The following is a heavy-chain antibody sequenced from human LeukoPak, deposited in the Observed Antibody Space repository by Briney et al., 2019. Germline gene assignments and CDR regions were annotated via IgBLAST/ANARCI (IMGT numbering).Heavy chain of an antibody. CDR1: GVSISSYY. CDR3: AREALPPDYYDSSGSFDY. Sequence: SETLSLTCTVSGVSISSYYWSWIRQPPGKGLEWIGYIYYSGSTNYNPSLKSRVTISVDTSKNQFSLKLSSVTAADTAVYYCAREALPPDYYDSSGSFDYWGQGTLVTVSS. V-gene: IGHV4-59*01. D-gene: IGHD3-22*01. J-gene: IGHJ4*02. CDR2: IYYSGST.